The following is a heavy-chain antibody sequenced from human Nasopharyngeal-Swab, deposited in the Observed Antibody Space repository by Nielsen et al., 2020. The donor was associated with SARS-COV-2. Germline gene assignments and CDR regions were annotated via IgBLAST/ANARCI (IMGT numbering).Heavy chain of an antibody. CDR2: ISWNSGSI. J-gene: IGHJ4*02. V-gene: IGHV3-9*01. Sequence: SLKISCAAPGFTFDDYAMHWVRQAPGKGLEWVSGISWNSGSIGYADSVKGRFTISRDNAKNSLYLQMNSLRAEDTALYYCASPSDYYGSGSYWGQGTLVTVSS. CDR3: ASPSDYYGSGSY. CDR1: GFTFDDYA. D-gene: IGHD3-10*01.